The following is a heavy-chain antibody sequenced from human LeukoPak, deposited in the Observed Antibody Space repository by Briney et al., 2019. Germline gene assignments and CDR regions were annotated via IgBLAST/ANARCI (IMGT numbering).Heavy chain of an antibody. V-gene: IGHV1-46*01. D-gene: IGHD5-24*01. Sequence: ASVKVSCKASGYTFTNYYIHWVRQAPGQGLEWMGLINPGGANTNYAQNFQGRVTMTRDTSTSTVYMELSSLRSEDTAICYCARIRDGYNDAYDIWGQGTVVTVPS. CDR1: GYTFTNYY. CDR2: INPGGANT. CDR3: ARIRDGYNDAYDI. J-gene: IGHJ3*02.